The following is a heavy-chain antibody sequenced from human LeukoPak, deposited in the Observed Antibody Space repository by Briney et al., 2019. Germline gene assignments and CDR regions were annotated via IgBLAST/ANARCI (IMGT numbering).Heavy chain of an antibody. CDR3: ARSMIGNWFDP. J-gene: IGHJ5*02. V-gene: IGHV3-23*01. Sequence: GGSLRLSCAASGFTFSSYALSWVRQAPGKGLEWVSAISGSGGSTYYADSVKGRFTISRDNAKNSLYLQMNSLRAEDTALYYCARSMIGNWFDPWGQGTLVTVSS. D-gene: IGHD3-22*01. CDR1: GFTFSSYA. CDR2: ISGSGGST.